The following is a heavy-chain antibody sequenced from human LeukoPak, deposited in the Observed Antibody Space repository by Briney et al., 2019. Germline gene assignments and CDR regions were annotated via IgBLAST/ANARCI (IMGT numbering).Heavy chain of an antibody. CDR3: ARVPVRMDIVVVPAALNWFDP. D-gene: IGHD2-2*03. CDR2: INPNSGGT. V-gene: IGHV1-2*06. CDR1: XXTFTGYY. J-gene: IGHJ5*02. Sequence: SVXXSXKASXXTFTGYYMHWVRQAPGQGLEWMGRINPNSGGTNYAQKFQGRVTMTRDTSISTAYMELSRLRSDDTAVYYCARVPVRMDIVVVPAALNWFDPWGQGTLVTVSS.